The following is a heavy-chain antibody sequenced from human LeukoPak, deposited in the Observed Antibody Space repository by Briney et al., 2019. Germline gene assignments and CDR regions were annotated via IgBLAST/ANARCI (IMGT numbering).Heavy chain of an antibody. V-gene: IGHV3-30*18. J-gene: IGHJ6*02. D-gene: IGHD5-18*01. CDR1: GFTFSSYG. CDR2: ISYDGSNK. Sequence: GGSLRLSCAASGFTFSSYGMHWVRQAPGKGLEWVAVISYDGSNKYYADSVKGRFTISRDNSKNTLYLQMNSLRAEDTAVYYCAKDGRDGYSYYYYYGMDVWGQGTTVTVSS. CDR3: AKDGRDGYSYYYYYGMDV.